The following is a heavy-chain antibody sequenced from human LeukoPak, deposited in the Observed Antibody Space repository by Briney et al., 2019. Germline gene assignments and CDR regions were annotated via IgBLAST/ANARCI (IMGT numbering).Heavy chain of an antibody. V-gene: IGHV4-34*01. D-gene: IGHD4-23*01. CDR3: ARSLTVAKGYYFDY. CDR1: GGSFSGYY. CDR2: INHSGST. J-gene: IGHJ4*02. Sequence: SETLSLTCAVYGGSFSGYYWSWIRQPPRKGLEWIGEINHSGSTNYNPSLKSRVTISVDTSKNQSSLKLSSVTAADTAVYYCARSLTVAKGYYFDYWGQGTLVTVSS.